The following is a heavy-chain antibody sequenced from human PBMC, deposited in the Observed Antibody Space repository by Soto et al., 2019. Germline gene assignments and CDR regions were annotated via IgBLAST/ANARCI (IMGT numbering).Heavy chain of an antibody. Sequence: PLQPLSLSNTVAGGSVRRGSDYVSWIRQPPGKGLEWIGYIYYSGSTNYNPSLKSRVTISVDTSKNQFSLKLSSVTAADTAMYYCARDQEDRWFDPWGQGTLVIVSS. V-gene: IGHV4-61*01. J-gene: IGHJ5*02. CDR2: IYYSGST. CDR3: ARDQEDRWFDP. CDR1: GGSVRRGSDY.